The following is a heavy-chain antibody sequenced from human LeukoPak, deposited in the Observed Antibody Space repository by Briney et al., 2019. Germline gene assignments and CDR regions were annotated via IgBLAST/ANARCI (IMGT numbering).Heavy chain of an antibody. D-gene: IGHD3-22*01. V-gene: IGHV3-30-3*01. Sequence: GGPLRLSCAASGFTFSGYAMHWVRQAPGKGLEWVAVISYDGSNKYYAASVKGRFTISSDNAKNTLYLQMNSLRAEDTDVYYCAQYSDYVSSGVFDCWGRGTVDAVCS. J-gene: IGHJ4*02. CDR2: ISYDGSNK. CDR1: GFTFSGYA. CDR3: AQYSDYVSSGVFDC.